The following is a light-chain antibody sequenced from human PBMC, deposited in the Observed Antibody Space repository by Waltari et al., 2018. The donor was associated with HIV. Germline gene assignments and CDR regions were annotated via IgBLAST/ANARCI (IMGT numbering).Light chain of an antibody. Sequence: QSALTQPASVSGSLGQSITISCTGTSGDVGGYNFVSWYQQHPGKAPKLIIYNVNIRPSGVSMRFSGSRSANTASLTISGLQAEDEADYFCCSYTSSGPRYVLFGGGTRLTVL. J-gene: IGLJ2*01. CDR2: NVN. V-gene: IGLV2-14*03. CDR1: SGDVGGYNF. CDR3: CSYTSSGPRYVL.